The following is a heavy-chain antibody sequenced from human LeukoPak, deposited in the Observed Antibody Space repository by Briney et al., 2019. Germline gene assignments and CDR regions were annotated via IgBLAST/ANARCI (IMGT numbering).Heavy chain of an antibody. J-gene: IGHJ4*02. Sequence: GGSLRLSCAASGFTFISYGMYWVRQAPGKGLESVAFIRYDGSNKYYADSVKGRFTVSRDNAKNSLYLQMNSLRAEDTAVYYCARDGGYDSSGLDYWGQGTLVTVSS. CDR3: ARDGGYDSSGLDY. D-gene: IGHD3-22*01. V-gene: IGHV3-30*02. CDR2: IRYDGSNK. CDR1: GFTFISYG.